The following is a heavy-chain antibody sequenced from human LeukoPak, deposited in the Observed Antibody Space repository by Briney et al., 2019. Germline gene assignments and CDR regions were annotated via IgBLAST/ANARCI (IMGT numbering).Heavy chain of an antibody. CDR1: GGIFSSYA. CDR2: IIPIFGTP. Sequence: GASVKVSCKASGGIFSSYAISWVRQAPGQGLEWMGGIIPIFGTPSYAQKFQGRVTITADESTSTAYMELSSLRSEDTAVYYCARVVLGRRWLQSSYYYGMDVWGQGTTVTVSS. D-gene: IGHD5-24*01. CDR3: ARVVLGRRWLQSSYYYGMDV. V-gene: IGHV1-69*13. J-gene: IGHJ6*02.